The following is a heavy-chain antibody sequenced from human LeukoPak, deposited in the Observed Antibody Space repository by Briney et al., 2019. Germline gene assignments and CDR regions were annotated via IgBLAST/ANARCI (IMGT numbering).Heavy chain of an antibody. J-gene: IGHJ4*02. V-gene: IGHV3-30*04. CDR2: VAHDEKTI. CDR3: ARDIPHGTYFDY. CDR1: GFTFTGHS. Sequence: PGGSLRLSCVASGFTFTGHSMHWVRQAPGQGLEWVAVVAHDEKTIFYADSLKGRFTVSRDNSKNTVYLQMNSLRAEDTAVYYCARDIPHGTYFDYWGQGTLVTVSS.